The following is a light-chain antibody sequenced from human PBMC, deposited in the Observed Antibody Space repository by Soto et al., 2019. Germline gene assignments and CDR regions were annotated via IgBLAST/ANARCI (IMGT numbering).Light chain of an antibody. CDR3: LLYHGAAQV. J-gene: IGLJ3*02. V-gene: IGLV7-43*01. CDR1: TGAVTSDYY. CDR2: STY. Sequence: QAVVTQEPSLTVSPGGTVTLTCASSTGAVTSDYYPNWLQQKPGQASRSLIHSTYARHFWTPARFSGSLLGGKAALTVSDVQPEDEADYYCLLYHGAAQVFGGGTKLTVL.